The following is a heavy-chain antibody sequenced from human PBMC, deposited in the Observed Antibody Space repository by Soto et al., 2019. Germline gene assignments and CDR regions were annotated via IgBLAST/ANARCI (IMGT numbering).Heavy chain of an antibody. D-gene: IGHD2-2*01. J-gene: IGHJ6*02. CDR2: IIPIFGTA. CDR3: ARGRDMVVVPAAIANYYYYYGMDV. CDR1: GGTFSSYA. V-gene: IGHV1-69*13. Sequence: SVKVSCKASGGTFSSYAISWVRQAPGQGLEWMGGIIPIFGTANYAQKFQGRATITADESTSTAYMELSSLRAEDTAVYYCARGRDMVVVPAAIANYYYYYGMDVWG.